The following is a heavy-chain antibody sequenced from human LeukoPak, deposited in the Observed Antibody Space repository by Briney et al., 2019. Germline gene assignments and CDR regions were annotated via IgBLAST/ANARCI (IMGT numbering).Heavy chain of an antibody. CDR2: INPNSGGT. D-gene: IGHD4-17*01. CDR3: ARNYGDYTPFDY. V-gene: IGHV1-2*02. Sequence: ASVKVSCKASGGTFSSYAISWVRQAPGQGLEWMGWINPNSGGTNYAQKFQGRVTMTRDTSISTAYMELSRLRSDDTAVYYCARNYGDYTPFDYWGQGTLVTVSS. CDR1: GGTFSSYA. J-gene: IGHJ4*02.